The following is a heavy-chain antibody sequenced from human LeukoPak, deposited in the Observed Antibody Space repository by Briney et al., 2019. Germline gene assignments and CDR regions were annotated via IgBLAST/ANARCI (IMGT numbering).Heavy chain of an antibody. J-gene: IGHJ4*02. Sequence: SETLSLTCAVYGGSFSGYYWSWIRQPAGKGLEWIGRIYASGSTDYNPSLKSRVSMSVDTSKIQFSLKLNSVTAADTAVYFCARASYSSSYYFFDYWGQGSLVTVSS. CDR3: ARASYSSSYYFFDY. CDR2: IYASGST. V-gene: IGHV4-59*10. CDR1: GGSFSGYY. D-gene: IGHD6-13*01.